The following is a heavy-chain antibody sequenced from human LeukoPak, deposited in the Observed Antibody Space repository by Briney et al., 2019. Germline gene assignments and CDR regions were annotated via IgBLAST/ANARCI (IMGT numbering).Heavy chain of an antibody. CDR3: ARVGPMDQSGYDWYIYDRGFDY. CDR1: EFSVGSNY. CDR2: IYSGGST. J-gene: IGHJ4*02. Sequence: PGGSLRLSCAASEFSVGSNYMTWVRQAPGKGLEWVSLIYSGGSTYYADSVKGRFTISRDNAKNSLYLQMDSLRAEDTAVYYCARVGPMDQSGYDWYIYDRGFDYWGQGTLVTVSS. V-gene: IGHV3-66*01. D-gene: IGHD5-12*01.